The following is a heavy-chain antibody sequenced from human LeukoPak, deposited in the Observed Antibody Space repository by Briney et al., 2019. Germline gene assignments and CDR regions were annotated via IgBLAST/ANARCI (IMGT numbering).Heavy chain of an antibody. CDR3: ARAANYYDSSGYYGNFDY. CDR2: IYHSGST. Sequence: PSETLSLTCAVSGGSISSSNWWSWVRQPPGKGLEWIGEIYHSGSTNYNPSLKSRVTISVDTSKNQFSLKLSSVTAADTAVYYCARAANYYDSSGYYGNFDYWGQGTLVTVSS. D-gene: IGHD3-22*01. V-gene: IGHV4-4*02. J-gene: IGHJ4*02. CDR1: GGSISSSNW.